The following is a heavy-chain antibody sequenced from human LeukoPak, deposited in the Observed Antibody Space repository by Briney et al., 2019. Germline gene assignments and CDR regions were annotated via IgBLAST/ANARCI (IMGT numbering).Heavy chain of an antibody. CDR2: INGDGSTT. D-gene: IGHD3-10*02. J-gene: IGHJ4*02. CDR3: ARDRYYVPDN. CDR1: GFTFNTNW. V-gene: IGHV3-74*01. Sequence: AGGSLRLSCAASGFTFNTNWMHWVSQAPGKWMVWVSCINGDGSTTTYADSVKGRFTISRDNAKNTVYLQINNLRAEDTAVYYCARDRYYVPDNWGQGTLVTVSS.